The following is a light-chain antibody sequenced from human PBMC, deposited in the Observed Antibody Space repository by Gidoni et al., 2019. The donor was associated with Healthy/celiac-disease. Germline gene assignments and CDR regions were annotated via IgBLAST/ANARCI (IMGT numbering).Light chain of an antibody. V-gene: IGKV1-9*01. J-gene: IGKJ5*01. CDR3: QQVNSYPT. CDR1: QGISTL. CDR2: AAS. Sequence: DIQLTQSPSFMSASVGDRVTITCRASQGISTLLAWYQQQPGRAPKLLMHAASTLERVVPSRYRGSGSGTEFTRTINSLQPEDVAIYYCQQVNSYPTFGHGTRLEIK.